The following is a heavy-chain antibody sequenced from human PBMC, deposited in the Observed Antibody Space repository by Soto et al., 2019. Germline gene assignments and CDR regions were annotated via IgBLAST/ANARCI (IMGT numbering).Heavy chain of an antibody. D-gene: IGHD4-17*01. V-gene: IGHV1-18*01. J-gene: IGHJ4*02. CDR1: GYTFTSYG. CDR2: ISAYNGNT. Sequence: GASVKVSCKASGYTFTSYGISWVRQAPGQGLEWMGWISAYNGNTNYAQKLQGRVTMTTDTSTSTAYMELRSLRSDDTAVYYCARDPDDYGDYVLWYWGQGTLVTVSS. CDR3: ARDPDDYGDYVLWY.